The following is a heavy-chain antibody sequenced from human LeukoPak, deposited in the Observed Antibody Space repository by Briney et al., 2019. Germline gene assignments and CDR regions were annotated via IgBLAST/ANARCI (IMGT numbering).Heavy chain of an antibody. CDR3: AREGIEMATIGHFDY. V-gene: IGHV1-69*13. D-gene: IGHD5-24*01. J-gene: IGHJ4*02. CDR2: IIPIFGTA. Sequence: ASVKVSCKASGYTFTSYGISWVRQAPGQGLEWMGGIIPIFGTANYAQKFQGRVTITADESTSTAYMELSSLRSEDTAVYYCAREGIEMATIGHFDYWGQGTLVTVSS. CDR1: GYTFTSYG.